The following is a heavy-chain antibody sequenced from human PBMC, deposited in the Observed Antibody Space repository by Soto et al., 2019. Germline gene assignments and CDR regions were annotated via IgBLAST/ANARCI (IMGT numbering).Heavy chain of an antibody. CDR3: ARDSGVGGY. J-gene: IGHJ4*02. V-gene: IGHV4-4*02. Sequence: SETLSLTCAVSGASISTSNWWSWVRQPPGKGLEWIGEIYHIGTTSYNPSLKSRVIISIDTSKNQFSLNLTSVAAADTAVYYCARDSGVGGYWGQGTWVTVSS. D-gene: IGHD3-16*01. CDR2: IYHIGTT. CDR1: GASISTSNW.